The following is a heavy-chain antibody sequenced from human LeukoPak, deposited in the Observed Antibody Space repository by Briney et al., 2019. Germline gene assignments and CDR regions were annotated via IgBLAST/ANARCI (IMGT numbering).Heavy chain of an antibody. Sequence: SETLSLTCTVSDGSISSYYWSWIRQPAGKGLEWIGRLYTSGSTNYNPSLKSRVTMSVDTSKNQFSLKLSSVTAADTAVYYCACSSSGWFWNYWGQRTLVTVSS. CDR2: LYTSGST. D-gene: IGHD6-19*01. V-gene: IGHV4-4*07. CDR1: DGSISSYY. J-gene: IGHJ4*02. CDR3: ACSSSGWFWNY.